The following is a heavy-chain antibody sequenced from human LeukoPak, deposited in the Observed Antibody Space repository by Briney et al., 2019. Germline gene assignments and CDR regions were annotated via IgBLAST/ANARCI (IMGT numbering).Heavy chain of an antibody. J-gene: IGHJ4*02. CDR3: ATQDYYGSGSYTV. CDR1: GFAFDTYQ. V-gene: IGHV3-48*03. Sequence: GGSLRLSCAASGFAFDTYQMNWVRQAPGKGLERVSYISSSGSTPYYADSVKGRFTISRDNAKNSLYLQMNSLRAEDTAVYHCATQDYYGSGSYTVWGQGTLVTVSS. CDR2: ISSSGSTP. D-gene: IGHD3-10*01.